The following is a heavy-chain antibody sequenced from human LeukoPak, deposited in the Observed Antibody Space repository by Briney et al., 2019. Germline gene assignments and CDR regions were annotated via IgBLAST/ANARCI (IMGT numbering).Heavy chain of an antibody. CDR3: ARHDSFIPY. CDR1: GFTFSDYA. V-gene: IGHV3-23*01. CDR2: ISDTGRRT. J-gene: IGHJ4*02. D-gene: IGHD3-16*02. Sequence: GGSLRLSCAASGFTFSDYAMSWVRQAAGKGLEWVSGISDTGRRTYYTDSVQGRFTISGDESKKTVYLLMNTLRAEDTAVYFCARHDSFIPYWGQGTLVTVSS.